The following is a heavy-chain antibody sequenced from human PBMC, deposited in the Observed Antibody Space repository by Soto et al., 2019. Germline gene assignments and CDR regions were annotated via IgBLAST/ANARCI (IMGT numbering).Heavy chain of an antibody. J-gene: IGHJ4*02. V-gene: IGHV4-31*03. CDR1: GGSISSGGYY. CDR3: ARTSIKSTAAGDY. CDR2: IYYSGST. Sequence: SETLSLTCTVSGGSISSGGYYWSWIRQHPGKGLEWIGYIYYSGSTYYNPSLKSRVTISVDTSKNQFSLKLSSVTAADTAVYYCARTSIKSTAAGDYWGQGTLVTVS. D-gene: IGHD6-13*01.